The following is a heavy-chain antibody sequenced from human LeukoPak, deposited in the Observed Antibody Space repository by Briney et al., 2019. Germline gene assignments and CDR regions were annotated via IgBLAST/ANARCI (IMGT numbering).Heavy chain of an antibody. CDR2: IIPIFGTA. Sequence: VASVKVSCKASGGTFSSYAISWVRQAPGQGLEWMGRIIPIFGTANYAQKFQGRVTITTDESTSTAYMELSSLRSEDTAVYYCARDLSGSYLDYWGQGTLVTVSS. J-gene: IGHJ4*02. CDR1: GGTFSSYA. CDR3: ARDLSGSYLDY. D-gene: IGHD1-26*01. V-gene: IGHV1-69*05.